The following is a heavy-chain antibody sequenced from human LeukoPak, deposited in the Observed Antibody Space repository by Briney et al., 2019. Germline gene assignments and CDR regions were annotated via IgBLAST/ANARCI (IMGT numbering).Heavy chain of an antibody. CDR2: IYHSGST. D-gene: IGHD3/OR15-3a*01. J-gene: IGHJ4*02. V-gene: IGHV4-30-2*01. CDR3: ARVRTGLPEEPEYYFDY. Sequence: PSGPLSLPCPVSRGSISSGGYYGSWIRQPPGKGLEGIGYIYHSGSTYYNPSLKSRVTISVDRSKNQFSLKLSSVTAADTAVHYCARVRTGLPEEPEYYFDYWGQGTLVTVSS. CDR1: RGSISSGGYY.